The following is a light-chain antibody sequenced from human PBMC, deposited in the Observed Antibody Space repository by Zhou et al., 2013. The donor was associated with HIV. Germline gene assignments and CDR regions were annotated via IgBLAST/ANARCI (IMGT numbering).Light chain of an antibody. CDR2: GAS. Sequence: IQMSQSPSSLSASVGDRVTITCRASQSISSYLNWYQQKPGKAPKLLIYGASSLESGVPSRFSGSGSGTDFTLTISSLQPEDFATYYCQQFNSYPQTFGQGTKVEIK. CDR3: QQFNSYPQT. CDR1: QSISSY. J-gene: IGKJ1*01. V-gene: IGKV1-13*02.